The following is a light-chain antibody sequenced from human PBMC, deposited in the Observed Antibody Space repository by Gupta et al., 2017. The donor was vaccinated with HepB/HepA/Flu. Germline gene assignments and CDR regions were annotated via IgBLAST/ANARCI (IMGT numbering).Light chain of an antibody. Sequence: DIQMPQSPSSLSAAVGDRVTITCRASQSISSYLNWYQQKPGKAPNLLIYAASSLQSGVPSRCSGRGAGTDFTIIISSMQQDDFATYYCQQSYSNPPTFGGGTKVEIK. CDR3: QQSYSNPPT. J-gene: IGKJ4*01. CDR2: AAS. V-gene: IGKV1-39*01. CDR1: QSISSY.